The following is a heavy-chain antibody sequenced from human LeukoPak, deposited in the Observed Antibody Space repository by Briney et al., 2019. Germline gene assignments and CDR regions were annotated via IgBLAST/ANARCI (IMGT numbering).Heavy chain of an antibody. CDR2: IYYSGST. CDR1: GGSISSSSYY. V-gene: IGHV4-39*01. Sequence: SETLSLTCTVSGGSISSSSYYWGWIRQPPGKGLEWIGSIYYSGSTYYNPSLKSRVTISVDTSKNQFSLKLSSVTAADTAVYYCARRYSSGWYEGDWGQETLVTVSS. D-gene: IGHD6-19*01. CDR3: ARRYSSGWYEGD. J-gene: IGHJ4*02.